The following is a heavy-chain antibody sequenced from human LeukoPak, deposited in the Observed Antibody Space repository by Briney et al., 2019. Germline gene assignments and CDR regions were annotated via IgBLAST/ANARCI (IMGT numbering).Heavy chain of an antibody. CDR3: VREKGGFGFVL. CDR1: GFNFGIYS. J-gene: IGHJ4*02. CDR2: VSAGSTGI. Sequence: GGSLRLSCAGSGFNFGIYSMDWVRQAPGKGLEWVAYVSAGSTGIFYAASVEGRFSISRDNAQKSLYLQMNSLRAADTAIYYCVREKGGFGFVLWGRGTLVTVSS. D-gene: IGHD3-16*01. V-gene: IGHV3-48*04.